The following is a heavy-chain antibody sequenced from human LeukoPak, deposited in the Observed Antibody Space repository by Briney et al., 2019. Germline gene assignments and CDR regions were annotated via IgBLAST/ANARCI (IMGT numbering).Heavy chain of an antibody. V-gene: IGHV3-48*03. D-gene: IGHD4-11*01. CDR3: ARDNDYNDYRLFDD. J-gene: IGHJ4*02. Sequence: GGSLRLSCAASGFTFRSYEMNWVRPAPGKGVEWLSYISTSGRTIYYVDSVKGRFTISRDNAKNSLYLQMNSLRAEDTAVYYCARDNDYNDYRLFDDWGQGTLVTVSS. CDR2: ISTSGRTI. CDR1: GFTFRSYE.